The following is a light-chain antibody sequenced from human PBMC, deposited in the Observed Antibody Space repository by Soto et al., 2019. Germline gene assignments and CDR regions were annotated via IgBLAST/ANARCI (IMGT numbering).Light chain of an antibody. CDR3: SSYTISSPHVV. CDR1: SSDVGGYNY. CDR2: DVR. V-gene: IGLV2-14*01. J-gene: IGLJ2*01. Sequence: SALTQPASVSGSPGQSITISCTGTSSDVGGYNYVSWYQRHPGKAPKLMIYDVRNRPSGVSNRFSGSKSGNTASLTISGLQAEDEADYYCSSYTISSPHVVFGGGTKLTVL.